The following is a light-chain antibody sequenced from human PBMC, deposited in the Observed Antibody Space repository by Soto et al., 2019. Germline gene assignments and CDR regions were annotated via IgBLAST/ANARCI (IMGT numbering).Light chain of an antibody. CDR1: SSDVGGHIY. V-gene: IGLV2-14*01. Sequence: QSALTQPASVSGSPGQSITISCTGTSSDVGGHIYVSWYQQHPGKAPKLIIFEVSNRPSGVSNRFSGSKSGNTASLTISGLQAEDEADYYCSSYRHRSTYVFGTGIKLTVL. CDR3: SSYRHRSTYV. CDR2: EVS. J-gene: IGLJ1*01.